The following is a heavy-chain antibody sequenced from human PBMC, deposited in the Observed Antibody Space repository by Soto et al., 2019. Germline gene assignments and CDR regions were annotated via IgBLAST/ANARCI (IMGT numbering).Heavy chain of an antibody. D-gene: IGHD2-8*01. V-gene: IGHV3-30*18. CDR1: GFTFSSYG. CDR2: ILYDGSNK. Sequence: QVQLVESGGGVVQPGRSLRVSCAASGFTFSSYGMHWVRQAPGKGLEWVAVILYDGSNKYYADSVKGRFTISRDNSKNTLYLQMDSLRPEDTAVYYCAKDVFDAYWGQGTLVTVSS. J-gene: IGHJ4*02. CDR3: AKDVFDAY.